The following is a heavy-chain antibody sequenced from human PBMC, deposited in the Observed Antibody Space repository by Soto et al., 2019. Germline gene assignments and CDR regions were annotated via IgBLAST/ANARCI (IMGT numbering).Heavy chain of an antibody. CDR3: ARDFKAPNAAWAFXY. J-gene: IGHJ4*02. D-gene: IGHD3-16*01. CDR2: ISHSGTT. CDR1: GASISSSDW. Sequence: SETLSLTCAVSGASISSSDWWNWVRQAPGKGLEWIGEISHSGTTIYNPSLQSRVTLSVDESQNHFSLKLTSVTAADTAVYFCARDFKAPNAAWAFXYWGQGTLVTVSS. V-gene: IGHV4-4*02.